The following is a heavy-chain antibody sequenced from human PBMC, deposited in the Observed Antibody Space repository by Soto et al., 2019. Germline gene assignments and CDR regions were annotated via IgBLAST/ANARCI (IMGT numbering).Heavy chain of an antibody. J-gene: IGHJ4*02. CDR3: AKVPLGFVSGYFSDY. CDR2: ISGSGGST. Sequence: GVSLRLSCAASGFTFSSYAMSWVRQAPGKGLEWASAISGSGGSTYYADSVKGRFTISRDNSKNTLYLQMNSLRAEDTAVYYCAKVPLGFVSGYFSDYWGQGTLVTV. V-gene: IGHV3-23*01. D-gene: IGHD5-12*01. CDR1: GFTFSSYA.